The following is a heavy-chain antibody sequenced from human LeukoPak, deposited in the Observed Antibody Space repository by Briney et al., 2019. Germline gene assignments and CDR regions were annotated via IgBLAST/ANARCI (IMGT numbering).Heavy chain of an antibody. J-gene: IGHJ4*02. CDR3: ARGVYIAAAQYGY. Sequence: SETLSLTCSVSGVSIRNHHWNWIRQPPGKGLEWIGYVFYSGSTNYNPSLNSRVTLSVDTSKNQLSLKLSSVTAADTAVYYCARGVYIAAAQYGYWGQGTLVTVSS. CDR1: GVSIRNHH. D-gene: IGHD6-13*01. V-gene: IGHV4-59*11. CDR2: VFYSGST.